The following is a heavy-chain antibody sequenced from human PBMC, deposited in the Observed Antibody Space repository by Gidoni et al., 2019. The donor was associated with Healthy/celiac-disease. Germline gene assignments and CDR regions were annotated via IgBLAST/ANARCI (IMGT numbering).Heavy chain of an antibody. J-gene: IGHJ6*03. V-gene: IGHV1-8*01. CDR3: ARVSGQLVPYYYYDYMDV. CDR2: MNPNSGNT. D-gene: IGHD6-6*01. Sequence: QVQLVQSGAEVKQPGASVKVSFKASGYTFTSYDINWVRPATGQGLEWLGWMNPNSGNTGYAQKFQGRVTMTRNTSISTAYMELSSLRSEDTAVYYCARVSGQLVPYYYYDYMDVWGKGTTVTVSS. CDR1: GYTFTSYD.